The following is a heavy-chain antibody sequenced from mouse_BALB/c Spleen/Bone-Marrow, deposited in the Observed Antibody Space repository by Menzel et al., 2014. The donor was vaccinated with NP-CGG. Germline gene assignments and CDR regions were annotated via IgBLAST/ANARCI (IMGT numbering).Heavy chain of an antibody. J-gene: IGHJ3*01. Sequence: EVQGVESGGGLVKPGGSLKLSCAASGFAFSSYDMSWVPQTPEKRLEWVAYISSGGGSTYYPDTVKGRFTISRDNAKNTLYLQMSSLKSEDTAMYYCARHGTTATFFAYWGQGTLVTVSA. CDR2: ISSGGGST. CDR3: ARHGTTATFFAY. D-gene: IGHD1-2*01. CDR1: GFAFSSYD. V-gene: IGHV5-12-1*01.